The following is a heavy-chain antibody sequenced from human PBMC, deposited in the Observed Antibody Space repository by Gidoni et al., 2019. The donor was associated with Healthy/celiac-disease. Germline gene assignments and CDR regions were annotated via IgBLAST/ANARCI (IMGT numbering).Heavy chain of an antibody. J-gene: IGHJ6*02. CDR1: GGSISSGGYY. CDR2: IYYSGST. CDR3: ARAHRGPPLSSITGTKEGLHYYYGMDV. Sequence: QVQLQESGPGLVKPSQTLSLTCPVSGGSISSGGYYCSWIRQHPGKGLEWIGYIYYSGSTYYNPSLKSRVTISVDTSKNQFSLKLSSVTAADTAVYYCARAHRGPPLSSITGTKEGLHYYYGMDVWGQGTTVTVSS. V-gene: IGHV4-31*03. D-gene: IGHD1-20*01.